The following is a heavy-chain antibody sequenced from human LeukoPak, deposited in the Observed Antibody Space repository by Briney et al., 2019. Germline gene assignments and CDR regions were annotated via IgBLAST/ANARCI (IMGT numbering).Heavy chain of an antibody. V-gene: IGHV1-2*06. CDR2: ISPNSGGT. J-gene: IGHJ4*02. CDR1: GYTFTVYY. D-gene: IGHD2-15*01. Sequence: ASVKVSCKASGYTFTVYYMHWVRQAPGQGREWMGRISPNSGGTNYAQKFQGRVTMTRDTSISTAYMELSRLRSDDTAVYYCARVPSFKLGYCSGGSCYPFDYWGQGTLVTVSS. CDR3: ARVPSFKLGYCSGGSCYPFDY.